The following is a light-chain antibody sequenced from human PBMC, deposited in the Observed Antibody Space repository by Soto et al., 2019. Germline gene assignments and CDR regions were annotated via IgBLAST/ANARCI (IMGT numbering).Light chain of an antibody. J-gene: IGKJ4*01. V-gene: IGKV3-15*01. Sequence: EIVMTQSPDTLSVSPGERATLFCRASQSVSSTVAWYQQSPGQAPRLLIYGASTRATGIPARFSGGGSGTLFTLTISSLHSEDFAVYYCQQYNDWLTFGGGTKVDIK. CDR3: QQYNDWLT. CDR1: QSVSST. CDR2: GAS.